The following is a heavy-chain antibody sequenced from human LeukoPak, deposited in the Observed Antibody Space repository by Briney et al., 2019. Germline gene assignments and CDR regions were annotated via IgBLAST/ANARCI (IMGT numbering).Heavy chain of an antibody. CDR2: VKQDGSEK. J-gene: IGHJ4*02. D-gene: IGHD3-10*01. CDR1: GFTFSSYW. V-gene: IGHV3-7*03. CDR3: ARDKEVYYYASGSLGY. Sequence: GGSLRLSCAASGFTFSSYWMSWVRQAPGKGLEWVANVKQDGSEKYYVDSVKGRFTISRDNAKNSLYLQMNSLRAEDAAVYYCARDKEVYYYASGSLGYWGQGTLVTVSS.